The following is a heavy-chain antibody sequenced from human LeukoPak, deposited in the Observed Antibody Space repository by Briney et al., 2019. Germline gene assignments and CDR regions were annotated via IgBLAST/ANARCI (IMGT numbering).Heavy chain of an antibody. CDR2: IYYSGST. CDR3: ARTPYYYDSSGFSYYFDY. V-gene: IGHV4-59*01. D-gene: IGHD3-22*01. Sequence: PSETLSLTCTVSGVSISSYYWSWIRQPPGKGLEWIGYIYYSGSTNYNPSLKSRVTISVDTSKNHFSLKLSSVTAADTAVYYCARTPYYYDSSGFSYYFDYWGQGTLVTISS. J-gene: IGHJ4*02. CDR1: GVSISSYY.